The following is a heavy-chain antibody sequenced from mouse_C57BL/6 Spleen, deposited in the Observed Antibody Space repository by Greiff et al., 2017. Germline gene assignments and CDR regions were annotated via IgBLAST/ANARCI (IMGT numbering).Heavy chain of an antibody. V-gene: IGHV2-2*01. CDR3: ARKGEFSNYADAMDY. J-gene: IGHJ4*01. D-gene: IGHD2-5*01. CDR2: IWSGGST. CDR1: GFSLTSYG. Sequence: QVQLKESGPGLVQPSQSLSITCTVSGFSLTSYGVHWVRQSPGKGLEWLGVIWSGGSTDYNAAFISRLSISKDNSKSQVFFKMNSLQADDTAIYYCARKGEFSNYADAMDYWGQGTSVTVSS.